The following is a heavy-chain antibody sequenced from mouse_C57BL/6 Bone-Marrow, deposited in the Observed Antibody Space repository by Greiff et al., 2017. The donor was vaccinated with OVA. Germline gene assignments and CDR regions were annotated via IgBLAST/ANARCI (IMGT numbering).Heavy chain of an antibody. J-gene: IGHJ2*01. CDR3: TTGDYDDY. CDR1: GFNIKDDY. D-gene: IGHD2-4*01. CDR2: IDPENGDT. Sequence: VQLQQSGAELVRPGASVKLSCTASGFNIKDDYMHWVKQRPEQGLEWIGWIDPENGDTEDASKFQGKATITADTSSNTAYLQLSSLTSEDTAVYYCTTGDYDDYWGQGTTLTVSS. V-gene: IGHV14-4*01.